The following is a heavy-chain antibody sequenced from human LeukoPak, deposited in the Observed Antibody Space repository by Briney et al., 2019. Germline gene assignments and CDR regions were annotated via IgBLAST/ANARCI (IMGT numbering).Heavy chain of an antibody. Sequence: GGSLRLSCATSGFTFSNAWMNWVRQAPGKGLEWVGRIRSNSDGGTIDYAAPVKGRFTLSRDDSKTTLYLQMNGLQTEDTAVYYCATDFYDSTWGQGTLVAVSS. CDR1: GFTFSNAW. D-gene: IGHD3-22*01. V-gene: IGHV3-15*07. CDR2: IRSNSDGGTI. J-gene: IGHJ5*02. CDR3: ATDFYDST.